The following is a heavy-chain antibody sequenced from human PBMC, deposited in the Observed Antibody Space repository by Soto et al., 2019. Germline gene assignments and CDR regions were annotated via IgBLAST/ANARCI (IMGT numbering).Heavy chain of an antibody. CDR1: GFTFNNFA. Sequence: GGSLRLSCAASGFTFNNFAMHWVRQAPGKGLEWVAVISYDGGDKYYADSVKGRFTISRDNSKNTLYLQMNGLRAEDTAVYYCARDLSTGAADYYFDYWNQGALVTVSS. D-gene: IGHD6-13*01. CDR3: ARDLSTGAADYYFDY. V-gene: IGHV3-30*03. J-gene: IGHJ4*02. CDR2: ISYDGGDK.